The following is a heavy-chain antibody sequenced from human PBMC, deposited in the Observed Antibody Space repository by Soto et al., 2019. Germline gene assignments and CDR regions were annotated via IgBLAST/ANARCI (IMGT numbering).Heavy chain of an antibody. D-gene: IGHD3-10*01. J-gene: IGHJ6*02. CDR3: ARDPPPFMVRGVMDYGMDV. Sequence: SETLSLTCAVSGYSISGGYYWGWIRQPPGKGLEWIGSIYHSGSTYYNPSLKSRVTISVDTSKNRFSLKLSSVTAADTAVYYCARDPPPFMVRGVMDYGMDVWGQGTTVTVSS. CDR1: GYSISGGYY. V-gene: IGHV4-38-2*02. CDR2: IYHSGST.